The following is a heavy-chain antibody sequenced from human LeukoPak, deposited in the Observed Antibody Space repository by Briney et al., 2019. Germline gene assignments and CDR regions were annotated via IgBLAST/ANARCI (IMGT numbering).Heavy chain of an antibody. CDR2: IYSGAST. V-gene: IGHV3-66*01. CDR3: ASESGGGRTLYYFGY. CDR1: GFSVSSNY. D-gene: IGHD2-15*01. Sequence: PGGSLRLSCAASGFSVSSNYMSWVRQAPGKGLEWVSLIYSGASTFYADSVRGRFIISRDNSKNTLYLQMNSLGAEDSAVYYCASESGGGRTLYYFGYWGQGTLVTVSS. J-gene: IGHJ4*02.